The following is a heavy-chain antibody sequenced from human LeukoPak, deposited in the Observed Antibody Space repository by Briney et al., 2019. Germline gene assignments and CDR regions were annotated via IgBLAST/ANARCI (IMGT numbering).Heavy chain of an antibody. CDR1: GDSVSSNSAA. Sequence: SQTLSLTCAISGDSVSSNSAAWNWIRQSPSRGLEWLGRTYYRSKWYNDYAVSVKSRITINPDTSKSQFSLQLNSVTPEDTAVYYCARAVYYDFWSGYYYVDYWGQGTLVTVSS. CDR2: TYYRSKWYN. J-gene: IGHJ4*02. V-gene: IGHV6-1*01. CDR3: ARAVYYDFWSGYYYVDY. D-gene: IGHD3-3*01.